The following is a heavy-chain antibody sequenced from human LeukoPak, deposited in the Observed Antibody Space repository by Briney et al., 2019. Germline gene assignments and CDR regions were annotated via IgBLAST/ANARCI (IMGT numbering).Heavy chain of an antibody. V-gene: IGHV1-69*05. D-gene: IGHD1-20*01. CDR2: IIPIFGTA. J-gene: IGHJ4*02. CDR1: GGTFSSYA. CDR3: AREGFLGDNWTTKNGLPIDY. Sequence: SVKVSCKASGGTFSSYAISCVRQAPGQGLEWMGGIIPIFGTANYAQKFQGRVTITTDESTSTAYMELSSLRSEDTAVYYCAREGFLGDNWTTKNGLPIDYWGQGTLVTVSS.